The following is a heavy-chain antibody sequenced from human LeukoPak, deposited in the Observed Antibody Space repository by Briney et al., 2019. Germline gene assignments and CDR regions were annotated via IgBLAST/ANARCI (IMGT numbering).Heavy chain of an antibody. V-gene: IGHV4-39*07. CDR3: ARAEGATTFLPDY. D-gene: IGHD1-26*01. CDR2: IYYSGPT. CDR1: GGSISSSSYY. J-gene: IGHJ4*02. Sequence: PSETLSLTCTVSGGSISSSSYYWGWIRQPPGKGLEWIGTIYYSGPTYYNPSLQSRVTISADTSKNQFSLKLSSVTAADTAVYYCARAEGATTFLPDYWGQGTLVTVSS.